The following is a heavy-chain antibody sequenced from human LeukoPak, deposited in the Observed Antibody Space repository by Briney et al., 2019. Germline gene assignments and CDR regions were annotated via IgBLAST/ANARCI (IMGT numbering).Heavy chain of an antibody. J-gene: IGHJ4*02. CDR3: AKNQGQWLVPVDY. V-gene: IGHV3-23*01. CDR1: GFAFNTYD. D-gene: IGHD6-19*01. Sequence: GGSLRLSCAASGFAFNTYDMSWVRQAPGKGLEWVSSMSGSGGSTYYADSVKGRFTISRDNSKNTLYLQMNNLGAEDTALYYCAKNQGQWLVPVDYWGQGTLVTVSS. CDR2: MSGSGGST.